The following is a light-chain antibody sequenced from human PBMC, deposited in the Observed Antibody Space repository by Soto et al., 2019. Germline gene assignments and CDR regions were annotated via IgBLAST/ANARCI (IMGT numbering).Light chain of an antibody. CDR3: ATWDDSLNMV. CDR1: SSNIGNNY. J-gene: IGLJ2*01. Sequence: QSVLTQPPSASGTPGQRVTISCSGSSSNIGNNYVYWYQHLPGTAPKLLIYSNTQRSSGVPERFSASKSGSSASLAISGLRSEDEADYSCATWDDSLNMVFGGGTKVTVL. CDR2: SNT. V-gene: IGLV1-47*02.